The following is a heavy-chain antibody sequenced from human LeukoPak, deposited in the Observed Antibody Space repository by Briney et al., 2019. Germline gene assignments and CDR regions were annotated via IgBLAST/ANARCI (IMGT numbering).Heavy chain of an antibody. CDR3: VSTTRSSPFDN. D-gene: IGHD1-1*01. Sequence: PGGSLRLSCAASGFTFSAYWMSWARQAPGKGLEWLANIKQDGSDKQYVDSVKGRFAISRDNAKTSVYLQMNSLRAEDTALYYCVSTTRSSPFDNWGQGTLVTVSS. J-gene: IGHJ4*02. CDR2: IKQDGSDK. V-gene: IGHV3-7*01. CDR1: GFTFSAYW.